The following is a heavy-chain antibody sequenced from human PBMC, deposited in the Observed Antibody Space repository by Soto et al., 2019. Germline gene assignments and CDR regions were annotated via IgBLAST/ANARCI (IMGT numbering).Heavy chain of an antibody. V-gene: IGHV4-39*01. CDR1: GGSISSSSYY. CDR3: ASHSSGSYYYFDY. CDR2: IYYSGTT. Sequence: QLLESGPGLVKPSETLSLTCTVSGGSISSSSYYWGWIRQSPGKGLEWIGSIYYSGTTYYNPSLKSRVTISVDTLKNELALTISSVTAADTAVYHCASHSSGSYYYFDYWGQGTLVTVAS. J-gene: IGHJ4*02. D-gene: IGHD1-26*01.